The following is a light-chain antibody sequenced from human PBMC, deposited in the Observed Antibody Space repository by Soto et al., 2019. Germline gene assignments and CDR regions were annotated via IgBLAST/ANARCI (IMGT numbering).Light chain of an antibody. CDR1: SGHSSYT. CDR2: LNSDGSH. V-gene: IGLV4-69*01. Sequence: QLVLTQSPSASASLGASVKLTCTLSSGHSSYTIAWHQQQPEQGPRYLMKLNSDGSHNKGDGIPDRFSGSSSGAERYLTISSLQSEDEADYYCQTWGTGIQVFGTGTKVTVL. J-gene: IGLJ1*01. CDR3: QTWGTGIQV.